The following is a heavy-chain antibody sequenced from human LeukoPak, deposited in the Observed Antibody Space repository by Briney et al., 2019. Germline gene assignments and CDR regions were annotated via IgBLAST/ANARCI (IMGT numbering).Heavy chain of an antibody. J-gene: IGHJ4*02. CDR3: ARDYCSSTSCLFDY. Sequence: ASVKVSCKASGYTFTGYHMHWVRQAPRQGLEWMGRINPNSGDTNYAQKFQGRVAMTRDTSISTAFMELTRLRSDDTAVYYRARDYCSSTSCLFDYWGQGTLVTVSS. CDR2: INPNSGDT. D-gene: IGHD2-2*01. CDR1: GYTFTGYH. V-gene: IGHV1-2*06.